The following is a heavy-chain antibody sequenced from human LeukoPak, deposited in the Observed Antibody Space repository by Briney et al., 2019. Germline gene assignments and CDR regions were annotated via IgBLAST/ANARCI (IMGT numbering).Heavy chain of an antibody. CDR3: YLDYYGSGSYYNWFDP. V-gene: IGHV1-69*06. CDR1: GGTFSSYA. J-gene: IGHJ5*02. CDR2: IIPIFGTA. D-gene: IGHD3-10*01. Sequence: SVTVSCKASGGTFSSYAISWVRQAPGQGLEWMGGIIPIFGTANYAQKFQGRVTITADKSTSTAYMELSSLRSEDTAVYYCYLDYYGSGSYYNWFDPWGQGTLVTVSS.